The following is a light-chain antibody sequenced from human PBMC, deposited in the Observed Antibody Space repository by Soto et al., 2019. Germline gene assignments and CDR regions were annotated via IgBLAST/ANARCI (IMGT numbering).Light chain of an antibody. J-gene: IGKJ1*01. CDR2: GAS. V-gene: IGKV3-15*01. CDR1: QSVSSN. Sequence: EIVMTQSPATLSVSPGERATLSCRASQSVSSNLAWYQQKPGQAPRLLIYGASTRATGIPARFSGSGSGREFTPTISSRRSEDFAGYYSQQYNKWPPEETVGPGTKVDI. CDR3: QQYNKWPPEET.